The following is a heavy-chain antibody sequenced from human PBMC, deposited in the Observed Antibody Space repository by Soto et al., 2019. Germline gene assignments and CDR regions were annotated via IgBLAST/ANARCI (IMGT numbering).Heavy chain of an antibody. CDR1: GGSFSGYY. CDR2: INHSGST. J-gene: IGHJ3*02. V-gene: IGHV4-34*01. D-gene: IGHD3-9*01. Sequence: QVQLQQWGAGLLKPSETLSLTCAVYGGSFSGYYWSWIRQPPGKGLEWIGEINHSGSTNYNPSLKSRVTISVDTSKNQFSLKLSSVTAADTAVYYRARGFTLLRYFDIWGQGTMVTVSS. CDR3: ARGFTLLRYFDI.